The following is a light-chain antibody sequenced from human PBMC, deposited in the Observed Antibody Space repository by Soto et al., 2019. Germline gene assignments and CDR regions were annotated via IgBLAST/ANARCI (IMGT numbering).Light chain of an antibody. Sequence: QSVLTQPASVSGSPGQSITISCTGTSSDVGGYNYVSWYQQHPGKAPKLMIYEVNNRPSGVSNRFSGSKSGNTASLTISGLQAEDEADYYCSSYTSSDTYVFGTGTKLTVL. CDR3: SSYTSSDTYV. CDR1: SSDVGGYNY. CDR2: EVN. V-gene: IGLV2-14*01. J-gene: IGLJ1*01.